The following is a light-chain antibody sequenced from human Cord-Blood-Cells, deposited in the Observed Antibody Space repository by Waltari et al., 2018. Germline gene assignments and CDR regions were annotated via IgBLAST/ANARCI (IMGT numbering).Light chain of an antibody. CDR3: NSRDSSGNHFWV. J-gene: IGLJ3*02. CDR1: RLRSYY. Sequence: SSELTQDPAVAVALGQTVRITCQGCRLRSYYARWYQQKPGQDPVLFIYGKHNRPSGIPDRFSGSSSGNTASLTITGAQAEDEADYSCNSRDSSGNHFWVFGGGTKLTVL. CDR2: GKH. V-gene: IGLV3-19*01.